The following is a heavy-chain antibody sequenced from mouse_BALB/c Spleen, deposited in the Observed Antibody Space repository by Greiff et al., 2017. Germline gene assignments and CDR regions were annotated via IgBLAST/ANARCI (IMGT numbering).Heavy chain of an antibody. CDR1: GYTFTDYA. Sequence: QVQLKQSGAELVRPGVSVKISCKGSGYTFTDYAMHWVKQSHAKSLEWIGVISTYYGDASYNQKFKGKATMTVDKSSSTAYMELARLTSEDSAIYYCARGGGFDYWGQGTTLTVSS. CDR3: ARGGGFDY. CDR2: ISTYYGDA. V-gene: IGHV1S137*01. J-gene: IGHJ2*01.